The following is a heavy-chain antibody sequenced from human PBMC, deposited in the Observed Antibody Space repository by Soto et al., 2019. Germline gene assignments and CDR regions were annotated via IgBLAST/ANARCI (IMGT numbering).Heavy chain of an antibody. CDR2: IIPILEVA. CDR3: ARDSPIGSVFSGYDVIDY. V-gene: IGHV1-69*04. CDR1: GGTFSTST. D-gene: IGHD5-12*01. Sequence: GASVKVSCKASGGTFSTSTFTWVRQAPGQGLEWMGRIIPILEVADYAQEFQGRVTITADKSTSTAYMELSSLKSEDTAVYYCARDSPIGSVFSGYDVIDYWGQGTLVTVSS. J-gene: IGHJ4*02.